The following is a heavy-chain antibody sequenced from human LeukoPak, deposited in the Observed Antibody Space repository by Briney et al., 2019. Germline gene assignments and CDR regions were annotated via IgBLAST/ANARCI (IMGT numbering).Heavy chain of an antibody. CDR3: ARPRVRGVIIRGFDY. V-gene: IGHV4-34*01. Sequence: NASETLSLTCAVFGGSFSGYHWSWIRQPPGKGLEWIGGVNYGESTNYNPSLKSRVTISVDTSKNQFSLKLSSVTAADTAVYYCARPRVRGVIIRGFDYWGQGTLVTVS. CDR1: GGSFSGYH. D-gene: IGHD3-10*01. J-gene: IGHJ4*01. CDR2: VNYGEST.